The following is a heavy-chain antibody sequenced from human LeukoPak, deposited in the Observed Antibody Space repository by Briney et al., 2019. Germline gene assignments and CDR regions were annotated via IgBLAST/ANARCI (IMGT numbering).Heavy chain of an antibody. Sequence: PRGCLRLACSISGLPVRSSAVSSVRQAPGKGLGWVSRISGSNDNTYYAASVKDRFTISRDKSKNPLSLQMNSLRADDTAVYYCAKGGGTTVTSVANYWGQGTLVTVSS. CDR1: GLPVRSSA. CDR2: ISGSNDNT. D-gene: IGHD4-17*01. J-gene: IGHJ4*02. CDR3: AKGGGTTVTSVANY. V-gene: IGHV3-23*01.